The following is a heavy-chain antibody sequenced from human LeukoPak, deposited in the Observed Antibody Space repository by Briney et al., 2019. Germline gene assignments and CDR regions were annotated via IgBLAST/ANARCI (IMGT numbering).Heavy chain of an antibody. D-gene: IGHD3-3*01. Sequence: SVKVSCKASGGTFSSYAISWVRQAPGQGLEWMGGIIPIFGTANYAQKFQGRVTITTDESTSTAYMELSSLRSEDTAVYYCASPSALNYDFWSGSGAFDIWGQGTMVTVSS. CDR2: IIPIFGTA. J-gene: IGHJ3*02. CDR1: GGTFSSYA. CDR3: ASPSALNYDFWSGSGAFDI. V-gene: IGHV1-69*05.